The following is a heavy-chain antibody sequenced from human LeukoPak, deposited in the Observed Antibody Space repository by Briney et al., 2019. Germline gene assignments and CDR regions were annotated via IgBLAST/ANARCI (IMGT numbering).Heavy chain of an antibody. D-gene: IGHD6-13*01. CDR1: GYTFTGYY. CDR2: INPNSDGT. V-gene: IGHV1-2*02. J-gene: IGHJ1*01. CDR3: ARVLIAASLCY. Sequence: GASVKVSCKASGYTFTGYYMHWVRQAPGQGLEWMGWINPNSDGTNYAQKFQGRVTMTRDTSISTAYMELSRLRSDDTAVYYCARVLIAASLCYWGQGTLVTVSS.